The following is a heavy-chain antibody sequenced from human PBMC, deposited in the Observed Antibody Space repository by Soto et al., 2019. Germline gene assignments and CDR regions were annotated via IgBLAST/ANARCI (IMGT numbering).Heavy chain of an antibody. CDR3: AIDFRYDYIWGSYRYDLLLFDY. Sequence: ASVKVSCKASGYTFTSYGISWVRQAPGQGLEWMGWISAYNGNTNYAQKLQGRVTMTTDTSTSTAYMELRSLRSDDTAVYYCAIDFRYDYIWGSYRYDLLLFDYWGQGTLVTVSS. J-gene: IGHJ4*02. D-gene: IGHD3-16*02. V-gene: IGHV1-18*01. CDR1: GYTFTSYG. CDR2: ISAYNGNT.